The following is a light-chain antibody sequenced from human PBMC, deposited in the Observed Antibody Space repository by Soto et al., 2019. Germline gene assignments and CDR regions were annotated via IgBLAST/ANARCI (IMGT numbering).Light chain of an antibody. CDR2: EVR. V-gene: IGLV2-14*03. J-gene: IGLJ1*01. CDR3: SSYTTSSTLV. Sequence: SGLTQPASVSGSPGQSITIAGTGTSSDVGGYNYVSWYQQHPGKAPKLMIYEVRNRPSGVSNRFSGSKSGNTASLTISGLQAEDEADYYCSSYTTSSTLVFGSGTKVTVL. CDR1: SSDVGGYNY.